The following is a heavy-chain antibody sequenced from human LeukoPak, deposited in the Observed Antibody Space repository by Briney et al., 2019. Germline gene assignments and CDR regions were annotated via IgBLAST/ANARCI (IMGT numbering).Heavy chain of an antibody. CDR2: ISSSGSTI. Sequence: GGSLRLSCAASGFTFSSYSMNWVRQAPGKGLEWVSYISSSGSTIYYADSVKGRFTISRDNAKNSLYLQMNSLRAEDTAVYYCAREYDFWSGYDYWGQGTLVTVSS. CDR1: GFTFSSYS. V-gene: IGHV3-48*04. D-gene: IGHD3-3*01. CDR3: AREYDFWSGYDY. J-gene: IGHJ4*02.